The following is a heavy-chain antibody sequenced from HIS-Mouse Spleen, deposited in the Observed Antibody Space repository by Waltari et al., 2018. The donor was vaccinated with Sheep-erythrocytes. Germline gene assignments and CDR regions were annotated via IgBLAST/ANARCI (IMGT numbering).Heavy chain of an antibody. D-gene: IGHD3-22*01. V-gene: IGHV4-39*01. J-gene: IGHJ4*02. Sequence: QLQLQESGPGLVKPSETLSLTCTVSGGSISSSSYYWGWIRQPPGKGLEWIGSIYYSGSTYSNPSIKSRVTISVDTSKNQFSLKLSSVTAADTAVYYCARLYYYDSSGYYFDYWGQGTLVTVSS. CDR3: ARLYYYDSSGYYFDY. CDR2: IYYSGST. CDR1: GGSISSSSYY.